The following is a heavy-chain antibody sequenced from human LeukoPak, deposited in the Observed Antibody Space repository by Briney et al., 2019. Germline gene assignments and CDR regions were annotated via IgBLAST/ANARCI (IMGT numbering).Heavy chain of an antibody. D-gene: IGHD6-13*01. CDR3: ARDHSSWYFDY. J-gene: IGHJ4*02. V-gene: IGHV1-69*05. Sequence: SVKVSCKASGGTFSSYAISWVRQAPGQGLEWMGGIIPIFGTANYAQKFQGRVTMTTDTSTSTAYMELRSLRSDDTAVYYCARDHSSWYFDYWGQGTLVTVSS. CDR2: IIPIFGTA. CDR1: GGTFSSYA.